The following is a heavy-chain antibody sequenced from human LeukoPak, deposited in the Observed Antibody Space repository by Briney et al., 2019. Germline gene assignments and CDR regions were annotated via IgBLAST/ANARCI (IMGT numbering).Heavy chain of an antibody. J-gene: IGHJ4*02. D-gene: IGHD5-18*01. Sequence: GESLKLSCAASGFTFSGSAMHWVRQASGKGLEWVGRIRSKANSYATAYAASVKGRFTISRDDSKNTAYLQMNSLKTEGTAVYYCTRPAVDTAMVNAYRFDYWGQGTLVTVSS. CDR2: IRSKANSYAT. CDR1: GFTFSGSA. CDR3: TRPAVDTAMVNAYRFDY. V-gene: IGHV3-73*01.